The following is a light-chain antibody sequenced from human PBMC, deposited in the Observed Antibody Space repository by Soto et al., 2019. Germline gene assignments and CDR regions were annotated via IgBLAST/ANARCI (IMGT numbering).Light chain of an antibody. CDR2: DTS. V-gene: IGKV3-11*01. J-gene: IGKJ4*01. CDR3: QQRSTWPLT. CDR1: QGVSGY. Sequence: EIMLTHSPATLALSPCERASLSSRASQGVSGYLAWYQQKPGQAPRLLIYDTSTRATGIPARFSGSGSGTDFTLTISSLEPEDFAVYYCQQRSTWPLTFGGGTKVDIK.